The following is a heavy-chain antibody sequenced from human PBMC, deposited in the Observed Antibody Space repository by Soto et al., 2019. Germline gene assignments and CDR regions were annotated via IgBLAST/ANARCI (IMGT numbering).Heavy chain of an antibody. CDR3: AKFFVETGSNSGWPWSFHY. CDR1: GFTFSNYA. V-gene: IGHV3-23*01. D-gene: IGHD6-25*01. J-gene: IGHJ4*02. CDR2: ISGSGGTT. Sequence: EVQLLESGGGLVQPGRSLRLSCAASGFTFSNYAMSWVRQAPGQGLDWVSAISGSGGTTYYVDSVKGRFTISRDNSKTTLFLQMNSLRAEDAAVYYCAKFFVETGSNSGWPWSFHYWGQGTLVTVSS.